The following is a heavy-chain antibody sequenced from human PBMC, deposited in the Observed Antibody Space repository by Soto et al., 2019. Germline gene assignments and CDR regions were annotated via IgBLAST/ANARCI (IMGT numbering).Heavy chain of an antibody. J-gene: IGHJ4*02. CDR3: ARDDRLYSSGWEGFDY. D-gene: IGHD6-19*01. Sequence: QVQVVESGGGVVQPGRSLRLSCAASGFTFSSYAMHWVGQAPGKGLEWVAVISYDGSNKYYADSVKGRFTISRDNSKNTLYLQMNSLRAEDTAVYYCARDDRLYSSGWEGFDYWGQGTLVTVSS. CDR1: GFTFSSYA. CDR2: ISYDGSNK. V-gene: IGHV3-30-3*01.